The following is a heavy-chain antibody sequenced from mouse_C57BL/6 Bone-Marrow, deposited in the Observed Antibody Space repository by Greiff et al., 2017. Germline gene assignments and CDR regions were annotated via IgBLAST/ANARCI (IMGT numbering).Heavy chain of an antibody. CDR3: ASYSNYDY. CDR1: GYSITSCYY. J-gene: IGHJ2*01. D-gene: IGHD2-5*01. Sequence: DVQLQESGPGLVKPSPSLSLTCSVSGYSITSCYYWNWIRQFPGNKLEWMGYISYDGSNNYNPSLKNRISITRDTSKNQFVLKLNSVTTEDTATYYCASYSNYDYGGQGTAPTVTA. CDR2: ISYDGSN. V-gene: IGHV3-6*01.